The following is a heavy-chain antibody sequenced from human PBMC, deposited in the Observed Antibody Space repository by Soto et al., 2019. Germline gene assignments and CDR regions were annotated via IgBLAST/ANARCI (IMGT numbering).Heavy chain of an antibody. CDR1: GYTFTSYG. D-gene: IGHD3-3*01. Sequence: ASVKVSCKASGYTFTSYGISWVRQAPGQGLEWMGWISAYNGNTNYAQKLQGRVTMTTDTSTSTAYMELRSLRSDDTAVYYCASAHYDFRSGYKRHYYYYGMDVWGQGTTVTVSS. J-gene: IGHJ6*02. V-gene: IGHV1-18*04. CDR3: ASAHYDFRSGYKRHYYYYGMDV. CDR2: ISAYNGNT.